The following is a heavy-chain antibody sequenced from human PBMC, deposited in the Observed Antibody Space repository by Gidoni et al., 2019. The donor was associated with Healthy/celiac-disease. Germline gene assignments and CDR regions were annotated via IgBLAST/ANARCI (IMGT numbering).Heavy chain of an antibody. J-gene: IGHJ4*02. Sequence: EVQLVESGGGLVKPGGSLRLSCAASGFTFSSDSMNGVRQAPGKGLEWVSSISSSSSYIYYAVSVKGRFTISRDNAKNSLYLQMNSLRAEDTAVYYCARDLGWRGDYWGQGTLVTVSS. CDR1: GFTFSSDS. D-gene: IGHD6-19*01. V-gene: IGHV3-21*01. CDR2: ISSSSSYI. CDR3: ARDLGWRGDY.